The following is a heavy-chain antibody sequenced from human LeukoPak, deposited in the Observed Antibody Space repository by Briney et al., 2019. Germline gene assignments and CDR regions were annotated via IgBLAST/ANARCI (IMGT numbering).Heavy chain of an antibody. V-gene: IGHV3-7*01. Sequence: GGSLRLSCAASGFTFGSYWMSWVRQAPGKGLEWVANIKQDGSEKYYVDSVKGRFTISRDNAKNSLYLQMNSLRAEDTAVYYCARVGSGWYRYFDYWGQGTLVTVSS. CDR1: GFTFGSYW. D-gene: IGHD6-19*01. CDR2: IKQDGSEK. CDR3: ARVGSGWYRYFDY. J-gene: IGHJ4*02.